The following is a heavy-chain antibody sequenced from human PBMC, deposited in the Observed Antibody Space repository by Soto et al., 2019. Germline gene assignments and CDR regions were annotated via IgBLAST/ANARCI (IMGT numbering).Heavy chain of an antibody. D-gene: IGHD5-12*01. CDR3: ASEDGYNRTF. V-gene: IGHV4-30-4*01. CDR2: IYYSGST. Sequence: PSETLSLTCTVSGGSISTGDYYWSWIRQPPGKGLEWIGYIYYSGSTFYSPTLKSRVTISLNTPKNQFSLRLGSVTAADTAVYYCASEDGYNRTFWGQGTQVTASS. CDR1: GGSISTGDYY. J-gene: IGHJ4*02.